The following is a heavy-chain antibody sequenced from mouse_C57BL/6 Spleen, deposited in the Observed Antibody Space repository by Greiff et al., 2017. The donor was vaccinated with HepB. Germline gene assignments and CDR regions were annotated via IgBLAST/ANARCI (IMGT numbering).Heavy chain of an antibody. Sequence: EVKLMESGGGLVKPGGSLKLSCAASGFTFSDYGMHWVRQAPEKGLEWVAYISSGSSTIYYADTVKGRFTISRDNAKNTLFLQMTSLRSEDTAMYYCARTVVFYYYAMDYWGQGTSVTVSS. V-gene: IGHV5-17*01. CDR2: ISSGSSTI. J-gene: IGHJ4*01. CDR3: ARTVVFYYYAMDY. CDR1: GFTFSDYG. D-gene: IGHD6-2*01.